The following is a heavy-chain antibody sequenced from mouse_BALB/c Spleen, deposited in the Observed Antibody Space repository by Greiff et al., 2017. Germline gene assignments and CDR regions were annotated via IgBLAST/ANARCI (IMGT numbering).Heavy chain of an antibody. D-gene: IGHD2-1*01. Sequence: DLVKPGASVKLSCKASGYTFTSYWINWIKQRPGQGLEWIGRIAPGSGSTYYNEMFKGKATLTVDTSSSTAYIQLSSLSSEDSAVYFCAREDGNYPLFDYWGQGTTLTVSS. J-gene: IGHJ2*01. CDR1: GYTFTSYW. V-gene: IGHV1S41*01. CDR2: IAPGSGST. CDR3: AREDGNYPLFDY.